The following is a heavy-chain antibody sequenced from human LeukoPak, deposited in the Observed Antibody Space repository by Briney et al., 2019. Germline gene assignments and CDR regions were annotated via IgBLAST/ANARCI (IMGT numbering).Heavy chain of an antibody. Sequence: PGGSLRLSCAASGFTFSSYGMHWVRQAPGKGLEWVAVISYDGSNKYYADSVKGRFTISRDNSKNTLYLQMNSLRAEDTAVYYCAKELAAVDYYGMDVWGQGTTVTVSS. J-gene: IGHJ6*02. CDR1: GFTFSSYG. V-gene: IGHV3-30*18. CDR3: AKELAAVDYYGMDV. CDR2: ISYDGSNK. D-gene: IGHD4-23*01.